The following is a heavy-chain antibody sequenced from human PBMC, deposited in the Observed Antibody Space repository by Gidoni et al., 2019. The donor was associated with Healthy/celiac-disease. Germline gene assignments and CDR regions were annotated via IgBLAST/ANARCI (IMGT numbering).Heavy chain of an antibody. CDR3: ARTPSYYDFWSGYYYYFDY. CDR2: INHSGST. CDR1: GGSFSGHY. J-gene: IGHJ4*02. Sequence: QVQLQQWGAGRLKPSVTLSLTCAVYGGSFSGHYWSWSRQPPGKGLEWIGEINHSGSTNYNPSLKSRVTISVNTSKNQFSLKLSSVTAADTAVYYCARTPSYYDFWSGYYYYFDYWGQGTLVTVSS. V-gene: IGHV4-34*01. D-gene: IGHD3-3*01.